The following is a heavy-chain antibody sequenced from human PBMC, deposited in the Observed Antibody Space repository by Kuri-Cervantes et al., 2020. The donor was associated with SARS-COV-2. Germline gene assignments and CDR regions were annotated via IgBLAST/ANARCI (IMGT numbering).Heavy chain of an antibody. CDR3: ARALWSGYCTFDI. CDR2: MNPNSGNT. CDR1: GYTFTSYD. V-gene: IGHV1-8*03. J-gene: IGHJ3*02. D-gene: IGHD3-3*01. Sequence: ASVKVSCKASGYTFTSYDINWVRQATGQGLEWMGWMNPNSGNTGYAQKFQGRVTITRNTSISTAYMELSGLRSEDTAVYYCARALWSGYCTFDIWGQGTMVTVSS.